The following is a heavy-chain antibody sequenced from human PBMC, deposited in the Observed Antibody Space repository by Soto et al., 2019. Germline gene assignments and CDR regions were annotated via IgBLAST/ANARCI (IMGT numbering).Heavy chain of an antibody. J-gene: IGHJ4*02. CDR1: SGSISSSNW. CDR2: IYHSGST. CDR3: ARVTAARGNYFDY. V-gene: IGHV4-4*02. Sequence: SETLSLTCAVSSGSISSSNWWSWVRQPPGKGLEWIGEIYHSGSTNYNPSLKSRVTISVDKSKNQFSLKLSSVTAADTAVYYCARVTAARGNYFDYWGQGTLVTVSS. D-gene: IGHD2-21*02.